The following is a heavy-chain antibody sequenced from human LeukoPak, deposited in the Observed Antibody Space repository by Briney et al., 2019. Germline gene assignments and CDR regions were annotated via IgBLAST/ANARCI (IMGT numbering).Heavy chain of an antibody. D-gene: IGHD2-2*01. V-gene: IGHV3-43*02. CDR1: GFTFRDFS. CDR3: AKGNNTISFNFYC. J-gene: IGHJ4*02. Sequence: GSLRLSCTVAGFTFRDFSMHGVRQAPGKGLQWVGLVSGDGGVTHYPDSVKGRFTISRDNNQNSLYLQMNSLTVEDSAFYYCAKGNNTISFNFYCWRPGTLVTVSS. CDR2: VSGDGGVT.